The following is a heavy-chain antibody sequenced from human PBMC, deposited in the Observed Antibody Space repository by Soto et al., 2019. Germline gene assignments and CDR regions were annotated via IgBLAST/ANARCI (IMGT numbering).Heavy chain of an antibody. V-gene: IGHV4-59*01. CDR2: TSYTGNT. J-gene: IGHJ2*01. CDR3: ASFLHSCVTHYYLPSGPGPLFTDL. Sequence: PSETLSLTCIGSDGSITSYHWSRFRQFPGKGLEWIAYTSYTGNTNYNPSLKSRVTISMDTSKDQLSLKLTSMTAADTAVYYCASFLHSCVTHYYLPSGPGPLFTDL. D-gene: IGHD3-3*02. CDR1: DGSITSYH.